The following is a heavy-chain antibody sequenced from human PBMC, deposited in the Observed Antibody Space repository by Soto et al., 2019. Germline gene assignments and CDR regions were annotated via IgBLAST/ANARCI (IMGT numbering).Heavy chain of an antibody. J-gene: IGHJ3*02. CDR1: GASVSDKTFY. V-gene: IGHV4-61*01. D-gene: IGHD2-15*01. Sequence: SETLSLTCSVSGASVSDKTFYWSWLRQSPGKGLEWIGYIYYSGTTNYNPALKSRVTISMDTSENQLSLQLSSVTAADTAVYYCARLQYTVVTALDIWGQGTMVTVSS. CDR3: ARLQYTVVTALDI. CDR2: IYYSGTT.